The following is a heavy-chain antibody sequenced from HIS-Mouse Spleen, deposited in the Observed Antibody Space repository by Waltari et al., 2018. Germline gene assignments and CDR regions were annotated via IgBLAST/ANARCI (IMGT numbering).Heavy chain of an antibody. CDR3: ARLAAAGTY. Sequence: QLQLQESGPGLVKPSETLSLPCTVSGASISSSSDYWGWIRQPPGKGLEWIGSIYYSGSTYYNPSLKSRVTISVDTSKNQFSLKLSSVTAADTAVYYCARLAAAGTYWGQGTLVTVSS. CDR2: IYYSGST. CDR1: GASISSSSDY. D-gene: IGHD6-13*01. J-gene: IGHJ4*02. V-gene: IGHV4-39*07.